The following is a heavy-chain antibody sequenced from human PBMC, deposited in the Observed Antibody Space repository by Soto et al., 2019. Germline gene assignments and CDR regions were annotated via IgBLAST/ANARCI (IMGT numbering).Heavy chain of an antibody. V-gene: IGHV2-5*02. D-gene: IGHD1-7*01. CDR2: IYWDDDK. J-gene: IGHJ4*02. CDR3: AHRLSGDTGNWNYGAFDY. Sequence: QITLKEAGPTLVKPTQTLTLTCTFSGFSLSTSGVGVGWIRQPPGEALEWLALIYWDDDKRYNPSLKSRLTTTKDTSRNQVVLTMTNMDPVDTATYSCAHRLSGDTGNWNYGAFDYWGQGTLVTVSS. CDR1: GFSLSTSGVG.